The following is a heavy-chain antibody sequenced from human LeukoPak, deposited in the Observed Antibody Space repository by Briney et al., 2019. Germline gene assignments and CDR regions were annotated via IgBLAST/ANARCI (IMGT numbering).Heavy chain of an antibody. CDR1: GGTFSSYA. V-gene: IGHV1-69*04. CDR3: ARDSGYCSGGSCYPNWFDP. CDR2: IIPILGIA. D-gene: IGHD2-15*01. J-gene: IGHJ5*02. Sequence: SVKVSCKASGGTFSSYAISWVRQAPGQGLEWMGRIIPILGIANYAQKFQGRVTITADKSTSTAYMELSSLRSEDTAVYYCARDSGYCSGGSCYPNWFDPWGQGTLVTVSS.